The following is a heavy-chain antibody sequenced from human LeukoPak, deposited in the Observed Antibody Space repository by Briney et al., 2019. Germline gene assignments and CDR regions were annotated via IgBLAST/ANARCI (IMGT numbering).Heavy chain of an antibody. CDR1: GFTFSSYG. J-gene: IGHJ6*04. Sequence: PGGSLRLSCAASGFTFSSYGMHWVRQAPGKGLEWVAVISYDGSNKYYADSVKGRFTISRDNSKNTLYLQMNSLRAEDTAVYYCAGDVVVVAATDVWGKGTTVTVSS. CDR2: ISYDGSNK. V-gene: IGHV3-30*03. D-gene: IGHD2-15*01. CDR3: AGDVVVVAATDV.